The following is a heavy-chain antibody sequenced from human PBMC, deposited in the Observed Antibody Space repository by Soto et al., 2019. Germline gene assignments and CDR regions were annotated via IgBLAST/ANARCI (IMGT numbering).Heavy chain of an antibody. D-gene: IGHD3-22*01. Sequence: GGSLRLSCAASGFAFSSYAMHWVRQAPGKGLEWVAVISYDGSNKYYADSVKGRFTISRDNSKNTLYLQMNSLRAEDTAVYYCAREAGSGYPSHWYFDLWGRGTLVTVSS. V-gene: IGHV3-30-3*01. CDR3: AREAGSGYPSHWYFDL. CDR2: ISYDGSNK. J-gene: IGHJ2*01. CDR1: GFAFSSYA.